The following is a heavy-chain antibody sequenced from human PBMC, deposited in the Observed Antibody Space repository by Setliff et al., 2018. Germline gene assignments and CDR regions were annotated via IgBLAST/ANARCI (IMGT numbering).Heavy chain of an antibody. J-gene: IGHJ6*02. V-gene: IGHV4-61*10. CDR2: IYYSGST. Sequence: SETLSLTCTVSGGSISSGSYYWSCIRPPAGKGLEWIGSIYYSGSTNYNPSRQSRVTISLDKTKNQFSLKLSPVTAADTAVYYCARDRRRLVTYYYYCMDVWGQGTTVTVSS. D-gene: IGHD6-19*01. CDR1: GGSISSGSYY. CDR3: ARDRRRLVTYYYYCMDV.